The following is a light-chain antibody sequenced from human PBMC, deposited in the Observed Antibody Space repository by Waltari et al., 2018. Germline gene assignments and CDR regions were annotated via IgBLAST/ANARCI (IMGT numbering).Light chain of an antibody. CDR2: EVS. J-gene: IGKJ1*01. V-gene: IGKV2-29*03. CDR3: MQGKNLRA. Sequence: IVMTQTPLSLSVTPGQPATISCKSSRSITDTDGMPYLSWSLQKPGQYPQLLMYEVSNRFSGGPDRCSGSGSGTDFTLKISRVETDDVGIYYCMQGKNLRAFGQGTKVEI. CDR1: RSITDTDGMPY.